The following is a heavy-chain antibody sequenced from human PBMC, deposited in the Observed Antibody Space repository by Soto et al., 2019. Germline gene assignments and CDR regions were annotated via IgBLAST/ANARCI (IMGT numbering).Heavy chain of an antibody. CDR1: GFTFSSYA. J-gene: IGHJ6*02. CDR3: ARAADGMDV. Sequence: PVGSLRLSCAASGFTFSSYAMHWVRQAPGKGLEWVAVISYDGSNKYYADSVKGRFTISRDNSKNTLYLQMNSLRAEDTAVYYCARAADGMDVWGQGTTVTVSS. V-gene: IGHV3-30-3*01. D-gene: IGHD6-25*01. CDR2: ISYDGSNK.